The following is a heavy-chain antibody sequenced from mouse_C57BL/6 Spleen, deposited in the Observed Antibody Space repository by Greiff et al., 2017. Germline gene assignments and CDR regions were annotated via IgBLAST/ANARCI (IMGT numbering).Heavy chain of an antibody. V-gene: IGHV1-72*01. CDR3: ARDGYGSSYWYFDD. Sequence: QVQLKQPGAELVKPGASVKLSCKASGYTFTSYWMHWVKQRPGRGLEWIGRIDPHSGGTKYNEKFKSKATLTVDKPSSTAYMQLSSLTSEDSAVYDCARDGYGSSYWYFDDWGTGTTVTVSS. CDR2: IDPHSGGT. CDR1: GYTFTSYW. D-gene: IGHD1-1*01. J-gene: IGHJ1*03.